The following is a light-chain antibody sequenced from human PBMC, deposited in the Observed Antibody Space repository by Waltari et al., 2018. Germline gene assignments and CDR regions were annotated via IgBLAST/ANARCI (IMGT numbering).Light chain of an antibody. J-gene: IGKJ4*01. V-gene: IGKV3-15*01. CDR3: QQYDNWPPT. CDR2: GAS. Sequence: EVVMTQSPAMASVSPGERAALFCRASQSVKSNVAWYQQKPGQAPRLLLYGASTRATGVPVRFSGSGSGTEFTLTISSLQSKDFAVYYCQQYDNWPPTFGGGAKVEIK. CDR1: QSVKSN.